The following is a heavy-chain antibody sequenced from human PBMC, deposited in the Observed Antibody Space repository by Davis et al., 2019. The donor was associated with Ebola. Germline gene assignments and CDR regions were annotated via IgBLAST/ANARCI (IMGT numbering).Heavy chain of an antibody. J-gene: IGHJ6*02. CDR1: GFTFSTYG. CDR3: AKCGAVAPGGDGLDV. Sequence: GESLKISCAASGFTFSTYGMSWVRQAPGKGLEWVSGISGSCGSTYDADSVKGRFSISRDNSKNTLSLQMHSLRVEDTAVYYCAKCGAVAPGGDGLDVWGRGTTVTVSS. V-gene: IGHV3-23*01. D-gene: IGHD2-21*01. CDR2: ISGSCGST.